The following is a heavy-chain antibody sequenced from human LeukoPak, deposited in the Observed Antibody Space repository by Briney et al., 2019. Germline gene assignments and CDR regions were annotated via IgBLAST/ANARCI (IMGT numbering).Heavy chain of an antibody. Sequence: GESLKISCRGSGYSFTSYWIGWVRQMPGKGLEWMGIIYPGDSDTRYSPSFQGQVTISADKSISTAYLQWSSLKASDTAMYYCARHRRLHSSSWWVDYWGQGTLVTVSS. V-gene: IGHV5-51*01. J-gene: IGHJ4*02. CDR1: GYSFTSYW. CDR3: ARHRRLHSSSWWVDY. CDR2: IYPGDSDT. D-gene: IGHD6-13*01.